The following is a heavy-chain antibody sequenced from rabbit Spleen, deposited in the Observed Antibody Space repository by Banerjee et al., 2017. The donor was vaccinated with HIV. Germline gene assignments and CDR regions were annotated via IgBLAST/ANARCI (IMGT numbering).Heavy chain of an antibody. J-gene: IGHJ6*01. CDR1: GFPFSSGYD. CDR3: ARDTGSSFSSYGMDL. V-gene: IGHV1S40*01. Sequence: QSLEESGGGLVQPEGSLTLTCTASGFPFSSGYDMCWVRQAPGKGPEWIACIYGGDGSTYYASWVNGRFTISKTSSTTVTLQMTSLTVADTATYFCARDTGSSFSSYGMDLWGPGTLVTVS. D-gene: IGHD8-1*01. CDR2: IYGGDGST.